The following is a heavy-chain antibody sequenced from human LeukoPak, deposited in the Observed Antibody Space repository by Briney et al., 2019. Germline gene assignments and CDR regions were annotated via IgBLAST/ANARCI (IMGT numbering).Heavy chain of an antibody. V-gene: IGHV1-18*01. D-gene: IGHD2-2*01. CDR3: ARDLGDIVVVPAAISLP. Sequence: ASVKLSCKASGYTCTSYGISGVRQAPGQGLEWMGWISAYNGNTNYAQKFQGRVTMTTDTSTSTAYMELRSLRSDDAAVYYCARDLGDIVVVPAAISLPWGQGTLVTVSS. CDR1: GYTCTSYG. J-gene: IGHJ5*02. CDR2: ISAYNGNT.